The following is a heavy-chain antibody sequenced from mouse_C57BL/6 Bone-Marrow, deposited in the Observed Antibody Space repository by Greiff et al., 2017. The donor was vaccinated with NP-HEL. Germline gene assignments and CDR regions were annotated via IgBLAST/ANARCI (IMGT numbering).Heavy chain of an antibody. V-gene: IGHV1-26*01. J-gene: IGHJ2*01. CDR1: GYTFTDYY. CDR2: INPNNGGT. D-gene: IGHD2-5*01. CDR3: ARRGAYSKFFYYFDY. Sequence: EVKLQQSGPELVKPGASVKISCKASGYTFTDYYMNWVKQSHGKSLEWIGDINPNNGGTSYNQKFKGKATLTVDKSSSTAYMELRSLTSEDSAVYYCARRGAYSKFFYYFDYWGQGTTLTVSS.